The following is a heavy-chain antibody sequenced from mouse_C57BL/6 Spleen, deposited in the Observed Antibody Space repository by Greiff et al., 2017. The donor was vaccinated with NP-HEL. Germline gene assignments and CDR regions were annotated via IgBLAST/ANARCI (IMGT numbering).Heavy chain of an antibody. D-gene: IGHD2-4*01. Sequence: VKLVESGPGLVAPSQSLSITCTVSGFSLTSYAISWVRQPPGKGLEWLGVIWTGGGTNSNSALKSRLSISKDTSKSKVFLKMNSRQTDDTARYYCARNDDYDVRYFDVWGTGTTVTVSS. CDR2: IWTGGGT. V-gene: IGHV2-9-1*01. J-gene: IGHJ1*03. CDR3: ARNDDYDVRYFDV. CDR1: GFSLTSYA.